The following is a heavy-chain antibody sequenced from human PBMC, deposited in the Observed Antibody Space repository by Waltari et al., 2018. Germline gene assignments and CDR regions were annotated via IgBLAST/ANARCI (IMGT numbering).Heavy chain of an antibody. CDR1: GGSISSSSYY. V-gene: IGHV4-39*01. D-gene: IGHD5-12*01. Sequence: QLQLQESGPGLVKPSETLSLTCTVSGGSISSSSYYWGWIRQPPGKGLEWIGSIYYSGSTYSNPSLKSRVTISVDTSKNQFSLKLSSLTAADTAVYYCARFLGGGYNIRGIDYWGQGTLVTVSS. J-gene: IGHJ4*02. CDR2: IYYSGST. CDR3: ARFLGGGYNIRGIDY.